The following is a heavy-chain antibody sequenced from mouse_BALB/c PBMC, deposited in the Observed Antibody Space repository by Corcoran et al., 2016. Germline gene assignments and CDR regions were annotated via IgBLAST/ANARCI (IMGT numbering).Heavy chain of an antibody. V-gene: IGHV1S56*01. J-gene: IGHJ4*01. CDR1: GYTFTSYD. Sequence: QVQLQQSGPEPVKPGALVKISCKASGYTFTSYDINWVKQRPGQGLEWIGWIYPGDGSTKYNEKFKGKATLTADKSSSTAYMQLSSLTSENSAVYFCARLDLYAMDYWGQGTSVTVSS. CDR2: IYPGDGST. CDR3: ARLDLYAMDY.